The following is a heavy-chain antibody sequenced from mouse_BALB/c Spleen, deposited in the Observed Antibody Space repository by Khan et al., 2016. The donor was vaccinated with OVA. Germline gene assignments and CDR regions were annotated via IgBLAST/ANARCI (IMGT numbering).Heavy chain of an antibody. CDR2: ISSDSNTI. J-gene: IGHJ2*01. D-gene: IGHD1-1*01. V-gene: IGHV5-17*02. CDR3: ATSYFYGYYFDY. Sequence: DVMLVESGGGLVQSGGSRKLSCAASGFTFTSYGMHWIRQAPEKGLEWVAYISSDSNTIYYADTVKGRFTISRDNPKNTLFLQMTSLRSGDTAMYFCATSYFYGYYFDYWGQGTTLTVS. CDR1: GFTFTSYG.